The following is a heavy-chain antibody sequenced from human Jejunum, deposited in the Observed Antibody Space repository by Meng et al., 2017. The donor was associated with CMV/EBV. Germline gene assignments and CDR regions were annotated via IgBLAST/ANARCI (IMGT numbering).Heavy chain of an antibody. J-gene: IGHJ4*02. D-gene: IGHD4/OR15-4a*01. CDR1: GYSFSRYW. CDR3: ARDLLGDNDYLFDL. Sequence: SGYSFSRYWMHWVRQSPGQGLAWISRHSHQGTSTNYADSVKGRFTVSRDNAKNALYLDMTGVRADDTVVYFCARDLLGDNDYLFDLWGQGTLVTVSS. V-gene: IGHV3-74*01. CDR2: HSHQGTST.